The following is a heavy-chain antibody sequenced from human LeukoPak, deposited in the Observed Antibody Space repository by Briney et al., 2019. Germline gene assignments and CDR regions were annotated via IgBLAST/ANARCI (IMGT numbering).Heavy chain of an antibody. D-gene: IGHD3-9*01. CDR1: GGSISSYY. CDR2: IYYSGST. J-gene: IGHJ3*02. V-gene: IGHV4-59*08. Sequence: ASETLSLTCTVSGGSISSYYWSWIRQPLGKGLEWIGYIYYSGSTNYNPSLKSRVTISVDTSKNQFSLKLSSVTAADTAVYYCARHGKRLRYFDDAFDIWGQGTMVTVSS. CDR3: ARHGKRLRYFDDAFDI.